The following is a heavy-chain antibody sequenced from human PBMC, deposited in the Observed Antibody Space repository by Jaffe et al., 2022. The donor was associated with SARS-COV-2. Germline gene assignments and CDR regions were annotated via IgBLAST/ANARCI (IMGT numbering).Heavy chain of an antibody. Sequence: EVQLLESGGGLVQPGGSLRLSCAASGFTFSSYAMSWVRQAPGKGLEWVSAISGSGGSTYYADSVKGRFTISRDNSKNTLYLQMNSLRAEDTAVYYCAKLKDSYGSWVTFHDYWGQGTLVTVSS. D-gene: IGHD5-18*01. CDR2: ISGSGGST. CDR1: GFTFSSYA. V-gene: IGHV3-23*01. CDR3: AKLKDSYGSWVTFHDY. J-gene: IGHJ4*02.